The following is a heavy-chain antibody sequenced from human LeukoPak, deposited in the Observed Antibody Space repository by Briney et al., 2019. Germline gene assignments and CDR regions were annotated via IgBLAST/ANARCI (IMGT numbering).Heavy chain of an antibody. D-gene: IGHD3-22*01. CDR3: ARAPFDTKGYYQAPIRFDA. J-gene: IGHJ5*02. V-gene: IGHV3-11*01. Sequence: PGGSLRLSCAASGFTFGNSYMSWLRQAPGNGLQWVSYISHSGGTIHYADSVKGRFTISRDNAKNPLYLQMDSLRAEDTAVYFCARAPFDTKGYYQAPIRFDAWGQGTLVTVSS. CDR1: GFTFGNSY. CDR2: ISHSGGTI.